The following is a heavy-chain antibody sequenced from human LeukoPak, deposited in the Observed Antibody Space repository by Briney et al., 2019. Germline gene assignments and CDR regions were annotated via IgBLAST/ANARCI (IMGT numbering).Heavy chain of an antibody. CDR2: IYTSGTT. J-gene: IGHJ4*02. V-gene: IGHV4-4*07. D-gene: IGHD2-21*02. CDR3: ARGFVEVTAFDY. Sequence: SETLSLTCTVSGGSLNSATKWSGVRQSAGKGLEWIGRIYTSGTTNYNPSLRSRVSMSVDTSKNQFSLKLSSVTAADTAVYYCARGFVEVTAFDYWGQGLLVTVSS. CDR1: GGSLNSATK.